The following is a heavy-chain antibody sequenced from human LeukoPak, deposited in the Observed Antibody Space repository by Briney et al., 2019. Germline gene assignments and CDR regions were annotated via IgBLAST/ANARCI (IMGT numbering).Heavy chain of an antibody. V-gene: IGHV1-3*01. D-gene: IGHD6-19*01. CDR2: INAGNGNT. CDR1: GYTFTIYA. Sequence: ASVKVSCKASGYTFTIYAMHWVRQAPGQRREWMGWINAGNGNTKYSQKFQGRVTITRDTSASTAYMDLSSLRSEDTAVYYCARDFSLTSSGCHDYWGQGTLVTVSS. J-gene: IGHJ4*02. CDR3: ARDFSLTSSGCHDY.